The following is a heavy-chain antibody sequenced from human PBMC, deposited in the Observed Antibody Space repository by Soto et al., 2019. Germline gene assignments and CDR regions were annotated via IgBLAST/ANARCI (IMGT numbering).Heavy chain of an antibody. CDR2: ISGYNGNT. D-gene: IGHD4-17*01. V-gene: IGHV1-18*01. CDR1: GYAFTNYG. CDR3: SRGQMTTVSSPAFY. J-gene: IGHJ4*02. Sequence: QVQLVQSGAEVKKPGASVTVSCKASGYAFTNYGITWVRQAPGQGLEWMGWISGYNGNTNYAQKLQGRVTMTKDTSTSTAYMELRSLRSDDTAVYYFSRGQMTTVSSPAFYWGQGTLLTVSS.